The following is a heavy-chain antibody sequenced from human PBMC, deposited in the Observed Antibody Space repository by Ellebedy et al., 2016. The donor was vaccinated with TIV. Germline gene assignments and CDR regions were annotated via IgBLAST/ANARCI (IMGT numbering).Heavy chain of an antibody. CDR1: GYTFTSYA. Sequence: AASVKVSCKASGYTFTSYAMHWVRQAPGQRLEWMGWINAGNGNTKYSQKFQGRVTITRDTSASTAYMELSSLRSEDTAVYYCARSHYYGSGSYTYRATYFYYGMDVWGQGTTVTVSS. J-gene: IGHJ6*02. D-gene: IGHD3-10*01. CDR3: ARSHYYGSGSYTYRATYFYYGMDV. V-gene: IGHV1-3*01. CDR2: INAGNGNT.